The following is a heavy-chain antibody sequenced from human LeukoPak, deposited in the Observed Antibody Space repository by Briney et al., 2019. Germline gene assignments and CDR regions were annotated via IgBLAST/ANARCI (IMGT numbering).Heavy chain of an antibody. CDR2: IWYDGSDE. Sequence: PGGFLRLSCAASGFTFSSHGMHWVRQAPGKGLEWVSIIWYDGSDEYYADSVKGRFTISRDNSKNTLYLQMNSLRAEDTAVYYCARDGGYHSSGPLDYWGQGTLVTVSS. CDR1: GFTFSSHG. CDR3: ARDGGYHSSGPLDY. V-gene: IGHV3-33*01. D-gene: IGHD3-22*01. J-gene: IGHJ4*02.